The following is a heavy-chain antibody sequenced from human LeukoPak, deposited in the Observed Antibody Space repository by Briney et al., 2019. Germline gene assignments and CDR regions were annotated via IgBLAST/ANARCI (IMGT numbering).Heavy chain of an antibody. V-gene: IGHV5-10-1*01. J-gene: IGHJ2*01. D-gene: IGHD3-22*01. CDR1: GYSFTSYW. CDR3: ARHYDSSGYYPHWYFDL. CDR2: IDPSDSYT. Sequence: GESLKISCKGSGYSFTSYWISWVRQMPGKGLEWMGRIDPSDSYTNYSPSFQGHVTISADKSISTAYLRWSSLKASDTAMYYCARHYDSSGYYPHWYFDLWGRGTLVTVSS.